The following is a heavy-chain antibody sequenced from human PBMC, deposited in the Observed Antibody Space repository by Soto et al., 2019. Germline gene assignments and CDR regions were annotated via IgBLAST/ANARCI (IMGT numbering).Heavy chain of an antibody. Sequence: EVQLVESGGGLVQPGGSLRLSCAASGFTFSSYWMSWVRQAPGKGLEWVANIKQDGSEKYYVDSVKGRFTISRDNAKNSLYLQMNSLRVEDTAVYYCARGAEYDSSSWNWFDPWGQGTLVTVSS. CDR1: GFTFSSYW. V-gene: IGHV3-7*01. D-gene: IGHD3-22*01. J-gene: IGHJ5*02. CDR2: IKQDGSEK. CDR3: ARGAEYDSSSWNWFDP.